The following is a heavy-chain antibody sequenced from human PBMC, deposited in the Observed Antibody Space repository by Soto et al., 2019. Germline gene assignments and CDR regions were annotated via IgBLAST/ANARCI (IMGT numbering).Heavy chain of an antibody. Sequence: VQLVESGGGVVQPGRSLRLSCAASGFTFSDYAMHWVRQAPGKGLEWVAVVSHDGRNTHYADSVKGRFTISRDSSKNTVSLEMTALSAEDTAVDYCAKGGRQWLVTSDFNYLGQGALVTVSS. J-gene: IGHJ4*02. CDR3: AKGGRQWLVTSDFNY. CDR1: GFTFSDYA. D-gene: IGHD6-19*01. CDR2: VSHDGRNT. V-gene: IGHV3-30*18.